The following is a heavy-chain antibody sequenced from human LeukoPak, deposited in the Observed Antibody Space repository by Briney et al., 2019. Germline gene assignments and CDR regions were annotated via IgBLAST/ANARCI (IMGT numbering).Heavy chain of an antibody. Sequence: PSETLSLTCTVSGGSISSGGYYWSWIRQHPGKGLEWIGYIYYSGSTYYNPPLKSRVTISVDTSKNQFSLKLSSVTAADTAVYYCARALDTAMVTYFDYWGQGTLVTVSS. J-gene: IGHJ4*02. D-gene: IGHD5-18*01. CDR1: GGSISSGGYY. V-gene: IGHV4-31*03. CDR3: ARALDTAMVTYFDY. CDR2: IYYSGST.